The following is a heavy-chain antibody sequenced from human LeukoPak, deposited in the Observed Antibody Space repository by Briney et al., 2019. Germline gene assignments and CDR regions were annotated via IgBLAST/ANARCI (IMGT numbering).Heavy chain of an antibody. CDR2: IIPIFGTA. Sequence: SVKVSCKASGGTFGSYAISWVRQAPGQGLEWMGGIIPIFGTANYAQKFQGRVTITADKSTSTAYMELSSLRSEDTAVYYCARDSRHQWELAYYYYMDVWGKGTTVTVSS. CDR1: GGTFGSYA. D-gene: IGHD1-26*01. CDR3: ARDSRHQWELAYYYYMDV. V-gene: IGHV1-69*06. J-gene: IGHJ6*03.